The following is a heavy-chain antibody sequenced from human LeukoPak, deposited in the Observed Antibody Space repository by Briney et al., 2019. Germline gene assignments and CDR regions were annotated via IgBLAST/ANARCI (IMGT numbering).Heavy chain of an antibody. V-gene: IGHV1-2*02. CDR2: INPKSGGT. CDR1: GCTLTGYY. J-gene: IGHJ4*02. CDR3: VPSANYYYFDY. D-gene: IGHD4/OR15-4a*01. Sequence: ASVKVSCKASGCTLTGYYMHWVRQAPGLGFEWMGWINPKSGGTSYPQKFQGRLTMTRDTSISTAYMELSRLRSDDTAVYYCVPSANYYYFDYWGQGTLVTVSS.